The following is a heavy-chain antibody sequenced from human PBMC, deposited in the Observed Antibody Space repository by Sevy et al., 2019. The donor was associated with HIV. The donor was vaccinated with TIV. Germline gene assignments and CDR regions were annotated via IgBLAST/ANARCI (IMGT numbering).Heavy chain of an antibody. CDR1: GFTFSKYS. V-gene: IGHV3-23*01. J-gene: IGHJ4*02. CDR3: ERAGCPKPNDY. Sequence: GGSLRLSCAASGFTFSKYSMSWVRQPPGKGLEWVSTLSFGCNEINYSDSVKGRFTISRDNSKSSVYLQMNNLRPEETVVYYCERAGCPKPNDYWGQGTLVTVSS. CDR2: LSFGCNEI. D-gene: IGHD2-8*01.